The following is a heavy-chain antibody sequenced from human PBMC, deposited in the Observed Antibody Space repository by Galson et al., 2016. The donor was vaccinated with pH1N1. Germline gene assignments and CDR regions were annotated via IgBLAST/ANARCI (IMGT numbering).Heavy chain of an antibody. CDR1: RGSITSHY. V-gene: IGHV4-59*11. CDR3: ARSGEIVSIPVPILWFDP. Sequence: ETLSLTCSVSRGSITSHYWSWIRQSPGKGLEWIGYVLYTGKTNYNPSLKSRVTISLDTSEKQFSLTLSSVTAADTAIYYCARSGEIVSIPVPILWFDPWGQGTLVIVSS. D-gene: IGHD2-21*01. J-gene: IGHJ5*02. CDR2: VLYTGKT.